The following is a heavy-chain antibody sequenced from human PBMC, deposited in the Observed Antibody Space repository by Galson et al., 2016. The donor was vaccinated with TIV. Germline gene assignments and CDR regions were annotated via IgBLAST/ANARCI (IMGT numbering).Heavy chain of an antibody. CDR2: INTLFGTT. D-gene: IGHD4-23*01. J-gene: IGHJ4*02. Sequence: SVKVSCKASGVTFSSHTISWVRQAPGQGLEWMGGINTLFGTTNYAQKFRGRVTITAGKSTNTVYMDLSSLKSKDTAVYYFAGGGTDYGGSGYLDYWGQGTLLTVSS. V-gene: IGHV1-69*06. CDR1: GVTFSSHT. CDR3: AGGGTDYGGSGYLDY.